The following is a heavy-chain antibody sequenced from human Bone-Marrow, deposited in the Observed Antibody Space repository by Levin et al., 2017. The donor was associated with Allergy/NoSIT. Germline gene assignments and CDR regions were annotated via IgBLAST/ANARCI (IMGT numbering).Heavy chain of an antibody. V-gene: IGHV3-23*01. CDR1: GFTFSSYA. J-gene: IGHJ6*02. CDR2: ISAGGDQT. Sequence: GGSLRLSCEASGFTFSSYAMSWVRQAPGKGLEWVSGISAGGDQTFYAESVKGRFTISRDNSKNMVYLQMNSLRAEDTALYYCSDVMDAWGQGTSVSVSS. CDR3: SDVMDA.